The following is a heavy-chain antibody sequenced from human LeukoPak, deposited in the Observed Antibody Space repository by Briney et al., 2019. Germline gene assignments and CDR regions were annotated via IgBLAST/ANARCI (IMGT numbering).Heavy chain of an antibody. CDR1: GFTFSSYS. J-gene: IGHJ3*02. Sequence: GGSLRLSCAASGFTFSSYSMNWVRQAPGKGLEWVSSISSSSSYIYYADSVKGRFTISRDNSKNTLYLQMNSLRAEDTAVYYCAKIRITDAFDIWGQGTMVTVSS. CDR2: ISSSSSYI. CDR3: AKIRITDAFDI. V-gene: IGHV3-21*04.